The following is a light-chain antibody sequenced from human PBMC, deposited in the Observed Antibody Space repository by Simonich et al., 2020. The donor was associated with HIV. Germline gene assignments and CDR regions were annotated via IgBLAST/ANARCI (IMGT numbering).Light chain of an antibody. J-gene: IGLJ2*01. CDR3: SSYTSSSTLV. Sequence: QSALTQPPSVSGSPGQSITISCTGTSSDVGGYNYVSGYQQHPGKAPKLMIYDVSKRPSGVSNRFSGSKSGNTASLTISGLQAEDEADYYCSSYTSSSTLVFGGGTKLTVL. CDR1: SSDVGGYNY. V-gene: IGLV2-14*01. CDR2: DVS.